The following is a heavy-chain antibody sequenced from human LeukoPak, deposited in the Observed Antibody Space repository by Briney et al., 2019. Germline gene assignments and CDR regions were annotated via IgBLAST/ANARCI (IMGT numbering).Heavy chain of an antibody. CDR2: ISWGGDGM. J-gene: IGHJ4*02. Sequence: GGALRLSCAASGFTFEDHVMHWVRQAPGKGLEGVSSISWGGDGMGYADAVKGRFTISRDNAKNSLFLQMNSLRVEDTALYYCAKDLGGSATTVWGQGTLVTVSS. D-gene: IGHD2-2*01. CDR3: AKDLGGSATTV. V-gene: IGHV3-9*01. CDR1: GFTFEDHV.